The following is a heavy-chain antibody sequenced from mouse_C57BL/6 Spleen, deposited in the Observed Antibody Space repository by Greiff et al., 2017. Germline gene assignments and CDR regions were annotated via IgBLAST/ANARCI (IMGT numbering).Heavy chain of an antibody. CDR1: GYTFTSYW. D-gene: IGHD2-1*01. J-gene: IGHJ4*01. V-gene: IGHV1-64*01. CDR3: AREGIYYGNLTY. CDR2: IHPNSGST. Sequence: QVQLQQPGAELVKPGASVKLSCKASGYTFTSYWMHWVKQRPGQGLEWIGMIHPNSGSTNYNEKFKSKATLTVDKSSSTAYMQLSSLTSEDSAVYYCAREGIYYGNLTYWGQGTSVTVSS.